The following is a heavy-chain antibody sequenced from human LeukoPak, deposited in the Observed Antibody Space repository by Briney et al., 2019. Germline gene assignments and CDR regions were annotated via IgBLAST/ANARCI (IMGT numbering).Heavy chain of an antibody. Sequence: PSETLSLTCTVSGGSISSYYWSWIRQPAGKGLEWIGHIYTSVSTNYNPSLTSRVTMSVDTSKNQFSLKLSSVTAADTAVYYCARGSRITMVRGAAYFDYWGQGTLVTVPS. V-gene: IGHV4-4*07. J-gene: IGHJ4*02. D-gene: IGHD3-10*01. CDR3: ARGSRITMVRGAAYFDY. CDR1: GGSISSYY. CDR2: IYTSVST.